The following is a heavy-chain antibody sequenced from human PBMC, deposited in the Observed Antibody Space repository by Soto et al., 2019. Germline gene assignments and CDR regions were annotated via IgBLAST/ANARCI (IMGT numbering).Heavy chain of an antibody. CDR1: GGSISSSSYY. Sequence: SETLSLTCTVSGGSISSSSYYWGWIRQPPGKGLEWIGSIYYSGSTYYNPSLKSRVTISVDTSKNQFSLKLSSVTAADTAVYYCARLGEMATDYWGQGTLVTVSS. CDR3: ARLGEMATDY. CDR2: IYYSGST. V-gene: IGHV4-39*01. J-gene: IGHJ4*02. D-gene: IGHD3-10*01.